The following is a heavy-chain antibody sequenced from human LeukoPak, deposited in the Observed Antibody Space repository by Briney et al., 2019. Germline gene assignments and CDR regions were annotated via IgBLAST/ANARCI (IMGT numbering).Heavy chain of an antibody. V-gene: IGHV3-64*01. CDR3: ARYCNGGNCYSGYDY. CDR2: ISSNGGGT. CDR1: GFTFSSYA. D-gene: IGHD2-15*01. Sequence: PGGSLRLSCAASGFTFSSYALHWVRQAPGKGLEYVSAISSNGGGTYYANSVKGRFTISRDNSKNTLYLQMGSLRAEDMAIYYCARYCNGGNCYSGYDYWGQGTLVTVSS. J-gene: IGHJ4*02.